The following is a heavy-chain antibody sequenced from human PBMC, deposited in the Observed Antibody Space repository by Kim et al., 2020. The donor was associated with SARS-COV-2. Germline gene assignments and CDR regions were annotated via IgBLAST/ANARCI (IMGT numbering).Heavy chain of an antibody. CDR2: IYSGGST. CDR1: GFTVSSNY. J-gene: IGHJ4*02. D-gene: IGHD1-20*01. V-gene: IGHV3-53*01. CDR3: ARDPPYNWNDDDY. Sequence: GGSLRLSCAASGFTVSSNYMSWVRQAPGKGLEWVSVIYSGGSTYYADSVKGRFTISRDNSKNTLYLQMNSLRAEDTAVYYCARDPPYNWNDDDYWGQGTLVTVSS.